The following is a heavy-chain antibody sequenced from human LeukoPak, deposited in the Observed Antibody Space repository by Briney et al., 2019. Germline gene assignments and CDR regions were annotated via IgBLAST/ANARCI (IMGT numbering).Heavy chain of an antibody. CDR1: GFTFSSYA. J-gene: IGHJ4*02. CDR3: AKDLELDSSGYYLGFDY. D-gene: IGHD3-22*01. CDR2: ISGSGGST. Sequence: GGSLRLSCAASGFTFSSYAMSWVRQAPGKGLEWVSAISGSGGSTYYADSVKGRSTISRDNSKNTLYLQMNSLRAEDTAVYYCAKDLELDSSGYYLGFDYWGQGTLVTVSS. V-gene: IGHV3-23*01.